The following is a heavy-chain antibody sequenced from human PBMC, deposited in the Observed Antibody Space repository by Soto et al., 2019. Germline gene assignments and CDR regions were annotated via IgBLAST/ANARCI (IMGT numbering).Heavy chain of an antibody. D-gene: IGHD3-3*01. CDR1: GGSISSYY. V-gene: IGHV4-59*08. J-gene: IGHJ3*02. CDR2: IYYSGST. CDR3: ARRTRGDFWSGYYLGAFDI. Sequence: SETLSLTCTVSGGSISSYYWSWIRQPPGKGLEWIGYIYYSGSTNYNPSLKSRVTISVDTSKNQFSLKLSSVTAADTAVYYCARRTRGDFWSGYYLGAFDIWGQGTMVTVSS.